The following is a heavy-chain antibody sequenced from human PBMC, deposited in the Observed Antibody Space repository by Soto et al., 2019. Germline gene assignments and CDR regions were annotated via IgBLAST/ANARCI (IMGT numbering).Heavy chain of an antibody. CDR2: ISYDGSNK. Sequence: GGSLRLSCAAPGFTLSSYALDRGRQAPGKGLEWVAVISYDGSNKYYADSVKGRFTISRDNSKNTLYLQMNSLRAEDTAVYYCASYYYYDSSGYPPPIDYWGQGTLVTVSS. D-gene: IGHD3-22*01. CDR1: GFTLSSYA. CDR3: ASYYYYDSSGYPPPIDY. V-gene: IGHV3-30-3*01. J-gene: IGHJ4*02.